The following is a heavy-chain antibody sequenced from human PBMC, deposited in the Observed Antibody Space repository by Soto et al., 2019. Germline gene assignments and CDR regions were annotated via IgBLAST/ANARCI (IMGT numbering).Heavy chain of an antibody. D-gene: IGHD2-15*01. Sequence: PGGSLRLSCTASGFTFSDYYMSWIRRAPGKGLEWVSYISSGSGYTDYADSVKGRFTISRDNAKNSLYLQMNSLGADDTGIYFCARAAVVAAAGTSHNWFDPWGQGTLVTVSS. CDR1: GFTFSDYY. V-gene: IGHV3-11*06. CDR3: ARAAVVAAAGTSHNWFDP. J-gene: IGHJ5*02. CDR2: ISSGSGYT.